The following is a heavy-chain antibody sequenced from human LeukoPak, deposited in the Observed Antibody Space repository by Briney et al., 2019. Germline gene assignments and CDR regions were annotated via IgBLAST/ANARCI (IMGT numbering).Heavy chain of an antibody. Sequence: GGSLRLSCAGSGFTFSSYAMSWVRQAPGKGLEWVTDISGAGDRTYYADSVKGRFTISRDNSKNTLSLQMTSLRAEDTAIYYCAKARIPSGNGYYSDWGQGTLVTVSS. CDR3: AKARIPSGNGYYSD. V-gene: IGHV3-23*01. D-gene: IGHD3-22*01. J-gene: IGHJ4*02. CDR1: GFTFSSYA. CDR2: ISGAGDRT.